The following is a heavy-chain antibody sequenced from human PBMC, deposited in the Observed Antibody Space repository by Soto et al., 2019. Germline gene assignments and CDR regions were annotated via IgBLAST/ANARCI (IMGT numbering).Heavy chain of an antibody. Sequence: GGSLRLSCAAPGFTFSDNYMSWVRQAPGKGLEWVSYIGSTGSTIYYADSVKGRFTISRDNSKNSLYLQMNSLRAEDTAVYYCARDRSFWRGAYYYYGMDVWGQGTTVTVSS. CDR2: IGSTGSTI. D-gene: IGHD3-3*01. J-gene: IGHJ6*02. CDR1: GFTFSDNY. V-gene: IGHV3-11*01. CDR3: ARDRSFWRGAYYYYGMDV.